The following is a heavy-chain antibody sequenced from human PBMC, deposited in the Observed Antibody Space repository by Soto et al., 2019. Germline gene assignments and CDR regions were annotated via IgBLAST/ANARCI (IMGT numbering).Heavy chain of an antibody. CDR2: MNPNSGNT. J-gene: IGHJ4*02. Sequence: QVQLVQSGAEVKKPGASVKVSCTASGYTFTSYDINWVRQATGQGLEWMGWMNPNSGNTGYAQKFQGRVTMTRNTSISTAYMELSSLRSEDTAVYYCARGPRSSYRIMITFGGVFRWGQGTLVTVSS. CDR1: GYTFTSYD. CDR3: ARGPRSSYRIMITFGGVFR. D-gene: IGHD3-16*01. V-gene: IGHV1-8*01.